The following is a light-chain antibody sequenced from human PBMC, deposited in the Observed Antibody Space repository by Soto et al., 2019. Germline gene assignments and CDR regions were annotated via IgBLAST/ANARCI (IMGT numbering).Light chain of an antibody. CDR3: QQIDSTPPT. CDR2: AAS. J-gene: IGKJ1*01. V-gene: IGKV1-39*01. CDR1: QRISSS. Sequence: DIQMTQSPSSLSASAGDRVTITCRASQRISSSLNWYQQKPGKAPKPLIYAASTLQRGVPSRFSGSGSGTDFTLTINGLQSDDFATYYCQQIDSTPPTFGQATKVEI.